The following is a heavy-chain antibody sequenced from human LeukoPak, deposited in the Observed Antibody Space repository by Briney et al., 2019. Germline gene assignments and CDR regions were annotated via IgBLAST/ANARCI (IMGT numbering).Heavy chain of an antibody. CDR1: GGSFSGYY. V-gene: IGHV4-34*01. D-gene: IGHD1-7*01. Sequence: PSETLSLTCAVYGGSFSGYYWSWIRQPPGKGLEWIGEINHSGSTNYNPSLKSRVTISVDTSKNQFSLKLSSVTAADTAVYYCAKDNWNYRRFDPWGQGTLVTVSP. CDR3: AKDNWNYRRFDP. CDR2: INHSGST. J-gene: IGHJ5*02.